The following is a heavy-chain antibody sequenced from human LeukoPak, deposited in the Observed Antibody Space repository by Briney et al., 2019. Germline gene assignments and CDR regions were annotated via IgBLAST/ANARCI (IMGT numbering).Heavy chain of an antibody. D-gene: IGHD6-13*01. CDR2: ISWNSGSI. J-gene: IGHJ5*02. CDR1: GFTFDDYA. V-gene: IGHV3-9*01. CDR3: AKDSKNLGSSWHNVSWFDP. Sequence: GGSLRLSCAASGFTFDDYAMHWVRQAPGKGLEWVSGISWNSGSIGYADSVKGRFTISRDNAKNSLYLQMNSLRAEDTALYYCAKDSKNLGSSWHNVSWFDPWGQGTLVTVSS.